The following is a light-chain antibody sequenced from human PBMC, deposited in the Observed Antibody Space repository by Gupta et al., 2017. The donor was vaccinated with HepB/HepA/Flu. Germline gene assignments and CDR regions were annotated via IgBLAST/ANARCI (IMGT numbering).Light chain of an antibody. Sequence: QSALTQPASVPGSPGQSITISCTGTSSDVGAYNSVSWYQQHPGKAPKLMISDVSNRPSGVSNRVAGSKSGNPDSRTLSGRQAEDEAEYDCSSYTRSRTLVIFGGGTKLTVL. V-gene: IGLV2-14*03. CDR1: SSDVGAYNS. CDR3: SSYTRSRTLVI. CDR2: DVS. J-gene: IGLJ2*01.